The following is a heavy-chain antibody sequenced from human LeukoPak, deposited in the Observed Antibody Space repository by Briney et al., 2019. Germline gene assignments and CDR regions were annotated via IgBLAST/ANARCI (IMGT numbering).Heavy chain of an antibody. D-gene: IGHD2-21*02. J-gene: IGHJ4*02. V-gene: IGHV1-24*01. Sequence: ASVKVSCKCSGYTLTELSMHWVRHAPGKGLELMGGFDPEDGETIYAQKFQGRVTMTEDTSTDTAYMELSSLRSEDTAVYYCATDGGPVVTPLADWGQGTLVTVSS. CDR1: GYTLTELS. CDR3: ATDGGPVVTPLAD. CDR2: FDPEDGET.